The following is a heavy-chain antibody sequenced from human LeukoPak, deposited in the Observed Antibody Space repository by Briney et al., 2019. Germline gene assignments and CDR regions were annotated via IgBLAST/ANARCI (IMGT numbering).Heavy chain of an antibody. V-gene: IGHV1-46*01. J-gene: IGHJ4*02. Sequence: ASVKVSCKASGYTFTSYYIHWVRQAPGQGLEWMGTINPSGGSTNYAQKFQGRVAMTRDTSTSTVYMELSSLRSEDTAVYYCARELMQQQLVFDYWGQGTLVTVSS. CDR1: GYTFTSYY. CDR3: ARELMQQQLVFDY. CDR2: INPSGGST. D-gene: IGHD6-13*01.